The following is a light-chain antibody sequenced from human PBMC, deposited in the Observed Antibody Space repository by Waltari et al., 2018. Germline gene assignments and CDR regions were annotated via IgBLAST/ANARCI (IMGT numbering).Light chain of an antibody. CDR1: ALPKQS. Sequence: SYELTQPPSVSVSPGQTARITCPGGALPKQSAYWYQHKAGQAPVLVVYKNNERPSGVPERLSGSSSGQTVTLTISGVQAEDEADYYCQSADSSGTYVIFGGGTKLTVL. CDR2: KNN. J-gene: IGLJ2*01. V-gene: IGLV3-25*03. CDR3: QSADSSGTYVI.